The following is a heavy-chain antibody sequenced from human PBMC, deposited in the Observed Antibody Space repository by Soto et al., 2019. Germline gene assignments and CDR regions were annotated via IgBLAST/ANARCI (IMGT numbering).Heavy chain of an antibody. CDR2: INPSGGST. D-gene: IGHD1-1*01. CDR3: ARERNGTPDY. J-gene: IGHJ4*02. V-gene: IGHV1-46*01. Sequence: ASVKVSCKASGYTFTSYYMHWVRQAPGQGLEWMGIINPSGGSTSYAQKFQGRVTMTSDTSISTAYMELSSLGSEDTAVYYCARERNGTPDYWGQGTLVTVSS. CDR1: GYTFTSYY.